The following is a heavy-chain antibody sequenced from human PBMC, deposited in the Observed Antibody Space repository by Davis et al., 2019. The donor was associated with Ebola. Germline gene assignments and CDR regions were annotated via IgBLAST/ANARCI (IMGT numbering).Heavy chain of an antibody. CDR2: ISSSSSTI. V-gene: IGHV3-48*02. Sequence: GESLKISCAASGFTFSSYAMSWVRQAPGKGLEWVSYISSSSSTIYYADSVKGRFTISRDNAKNSLYLQMNSLRDEDTAVYYCARREAWIDYWGQGTLVTVSS. CDR1: GFTFSSYA. J-gene: IGHJ4*02. D-gene: IGHD1-26*01. CDR3: ARREAWIDY.